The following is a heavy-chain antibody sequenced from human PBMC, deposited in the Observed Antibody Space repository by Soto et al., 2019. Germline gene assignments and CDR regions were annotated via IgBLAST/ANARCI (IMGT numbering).Heavy chain of an antibody. CDR2: IVVGSGNT. CDR1: GFTFTSSA. D-gene: IGHD3-3*01. CDR3: AKTYYDFWSGSGYYGMDV. J-gene: IGHJ6*02. Sequence: SEKVSCKASGFTFTSSAMQWVRQARGQRLEWIGWIVVGSGNTNYAQKFQERVTITRDMSTSTVYMELSSLRSEDTAVYYCAKTYYDFWSGSGYYGMDVWGQGTTVTVSS. V-gene: IGHV1-58*02.